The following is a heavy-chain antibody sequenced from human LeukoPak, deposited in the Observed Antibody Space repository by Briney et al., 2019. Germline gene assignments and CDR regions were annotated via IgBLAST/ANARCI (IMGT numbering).Heavy chain of an antibody. CDR3: ARQFTTYDYVWGSNRYYFDY. CDR1: GGSFSGYY. V-gene: IGHV4-34*01. J-gene: IGHJ4*02. D-gene: IGHD3-16*02. Sequence: KPSETLSLTCAVYGGSFSGYYWSWIRQPPGKGLEWIGEINHSGSTNYNPSLKSRVTISVDTSKNQFSLKLSSVTAADTAVYYCARQFTTYDYVWGSNRYYFDYWGQGTLVTVSS. CDR2: INHSGST.